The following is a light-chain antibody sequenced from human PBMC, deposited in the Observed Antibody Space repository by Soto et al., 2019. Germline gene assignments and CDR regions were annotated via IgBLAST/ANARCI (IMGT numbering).Light chain of an antibody. J-gene: IGLJ2*01. CDR3: AIWDDKLSGL. Sequence: QLVLTQPPSASGTPGQRVTISCSASNPTSDNHYVYWYQQVPGTPPKLLIYRNTQRPSGVPDRFSASRSGTSASLAISGLRSEDEADYYCAIWDDKLSGLFGGGTKLTVL. V-gene: IGLV1-47*01. CDR1: NPTSDNHY. CDR2: RNT.